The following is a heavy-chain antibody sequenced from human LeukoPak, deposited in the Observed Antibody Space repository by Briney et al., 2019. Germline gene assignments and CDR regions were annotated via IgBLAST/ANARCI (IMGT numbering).Heavy chain of an antibody. CDR3: ARTGAAAGTSS. J-gene: IGHJ5*02. CDR1: GYSISSGYY. D-gene: IGHD6-13*01. CDR2: IYHSGST. V-gene: IGHV4-38-2*01. Sequence: SETLSLTCAVSGYSISSGYYWGWIRQPPGKGLEWIGGIYHSGSTYYNPSLKSRVTISVDTSKNQFSLKLSSVTAADTAIYYCARTGAAAGTSSWGQGTLVTVSS.